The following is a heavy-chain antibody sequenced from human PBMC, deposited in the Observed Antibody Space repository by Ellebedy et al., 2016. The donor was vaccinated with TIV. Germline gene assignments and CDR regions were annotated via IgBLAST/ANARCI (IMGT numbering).Heavy chain of an antibody. CDR2: ISYDGSNK. Sequence: GESLKISXAASGFTFSSYAMHWVRQAPGKGLEWVAVISYDGSNKYYADSVKGRFTISRDNSKNTLYLQMNSLRAEDTAVYYCAKDGGDSSSWGTHWGQGTLVTVSS. J-gene: IGHJ4*02. CDR3: AKDGGDSSSWGTH. V-gene: IGHV3-30-3*01. CDR1: GFTFSSYA. D-gene: IGHD6-13*01.